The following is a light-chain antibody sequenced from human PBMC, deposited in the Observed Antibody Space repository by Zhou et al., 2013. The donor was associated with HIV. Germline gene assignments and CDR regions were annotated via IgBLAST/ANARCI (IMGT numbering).Light chain of an antibody. Sequence: DIQMTQSPSSLSASVGDRVTITCQASQDITYYLNWYQQKPGEVPKVLIYDTSNLETGVPSRFRGSGSGTDFTLTISSLQPEDFATYYCQQANSFSWTFGQGTKVEIK. CDR1: QDITYY. J-gene: IGKJ1*01. CDR3: QQANSFSWT. V-gene: IGKV1-33*01. CDR2: DTS.